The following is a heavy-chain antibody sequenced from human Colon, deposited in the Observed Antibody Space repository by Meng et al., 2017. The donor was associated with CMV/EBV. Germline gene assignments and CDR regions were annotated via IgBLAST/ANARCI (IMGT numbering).Heavy chain of an antibody. J-gene: IGHJ4*02. CDR1: GFTFTSFW. CDR2: VNSDGLTT. V-gene: IGHV3-74*01. Sequence: GESLKISCAASGFTFTSFWMHWVRQIPGKGLEWVARVNSDGLTTTYTDHVEGRFTISRDNTKNSLYLQMSSLSAEDTAVYYCVRDNARVQGNIPILVVPQGFDYWGQGTVVTVSS. D-gene: IGHD3-22*01. CDR3: VRDNARVQGNIPILVVPQGFDY.